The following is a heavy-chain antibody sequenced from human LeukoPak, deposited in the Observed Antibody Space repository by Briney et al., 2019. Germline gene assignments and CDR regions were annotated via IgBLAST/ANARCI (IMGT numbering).Heavy chain of an antibody. V-gene: IGHV3-13*01. Sequence: GGSLRLSCAASGFTFRSYDMHWVRQATGKGLEWVSAIGTAGDTYYPGSVKGRFTISRENAKNSLYLQMNSLRAGDTAVYYCARGGGDYLSDALDIWGQGTMVTVSS. CDR1: GFTFRSYD. J-gene: IGHJ3*02. CDR2: IGTAGDT. D-gene: IGHD4-17*01. CDR3: ARGGGDYLSDALDI.